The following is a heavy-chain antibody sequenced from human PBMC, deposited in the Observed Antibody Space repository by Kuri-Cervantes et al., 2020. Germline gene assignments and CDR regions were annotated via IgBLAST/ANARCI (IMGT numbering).Heavy chain of an antibody. J-gene: IGHJ4*02. CDR1: GGSISSYY. CDR3: VRGDTTGLYYFDY. V-gene: IGHV4-59*01. D-gene: IGHD3-22*01. Sequence: SETLSLTCTVSGGSISSYYWSWIRQPPGKGLEWIGYIYYSGSTNYNPSLKSRVTISVDTSKNQFSLKLSSVTAADTAVYYCVRGDTTGLYYFDYWGQGALVTVSS. CDR2: IYYSGST.